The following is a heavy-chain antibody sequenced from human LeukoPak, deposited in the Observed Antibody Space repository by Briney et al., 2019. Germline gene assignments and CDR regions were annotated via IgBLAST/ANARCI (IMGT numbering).Heavy chain of an antibody. CDR1: GITFDDYA. CDR3: AKDINPGKLLHVFDY. V-gene: IGHV3-9*03. Sequence: PGGSLRLSCVVFGITFDDYAMHWVRQVPGKGLEWVSSISWNSGSKDYAESVRGRFTISRDNARNSLFLQMNGLRVEDMAIYYCAKDINPGKLLHVFDYWGQGTLVTVSS. J-gene: IGHJ4*02. CDR2: ISWNSGSK.